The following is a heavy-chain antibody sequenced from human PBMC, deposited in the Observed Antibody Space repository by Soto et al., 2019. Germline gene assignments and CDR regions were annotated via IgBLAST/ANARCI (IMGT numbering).Heavy chain of an antibody. CDR2: ISYDGNSE. J-gene: IGHJ3*01. D-gene: IGHD1-26*01. Sequence: QMQLVESGGGVVQPGRSLRLSCAASGFTFGAYTMHWVRQAPGKGLEWVAVISYDGNSEHYTDPVKGRFTVSRDNSKNTMYLQINSLRVEDKGVYYCARAGYSGRWAGFDGWGQGKMVTVSS. CDR1: GFTFGAYT. V-gene: IGHV3-30*14. CDR3: ARAGYSGRWAGFDG.